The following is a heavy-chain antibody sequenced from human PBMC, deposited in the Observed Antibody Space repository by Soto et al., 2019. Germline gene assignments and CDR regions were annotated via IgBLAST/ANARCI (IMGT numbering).Heavy chain of an antibody. J-gene: IGHJ5*02. CDR1: GGNIRSGGYY. CDR3: ARGSSGYDNWFDP. V-gene: IGHV4-31*03. Sequence: SETQSLTSTVSGGNIRSGGYYWSWIRQHPGKGLEWIGYIYYSGSTYYNPSLKSRVTISVDTSKNQFSLKLSSVTAADTAVYYWARGSSGYDNWFDPWGQGTLSTVSS. CDR2: IYYSGST. D-gene: IGHD5-12*01.